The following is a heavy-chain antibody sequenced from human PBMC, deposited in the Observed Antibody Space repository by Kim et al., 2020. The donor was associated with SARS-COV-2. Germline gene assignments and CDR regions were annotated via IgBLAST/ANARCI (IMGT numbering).Heavy chain of an antibody. V-gene: IGHV3-9*01. CDR2: FCEDTDVV. D-gene: IGHD3-10*01. CDR1: TFLFDVHA. J-gene: IGHJ4*02. Sequence: GGSLRLSCTASTFLFDVHALHWVRQGPGKGLVWGAGFCEDTDVVDYADSVKGRFTISTDDAKNSLYLQLNSLRPEDTALYFCTKDVEPGGVKFWGQGALVTVSS. CDR3: TKDVEPGGVKF.